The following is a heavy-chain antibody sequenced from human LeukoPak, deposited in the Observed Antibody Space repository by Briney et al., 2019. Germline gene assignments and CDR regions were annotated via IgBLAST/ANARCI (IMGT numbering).Heavy chain of an antibody. V-gene: IGHV3-48*01. D-gene: IGHD3-10*01. CDR2: ISSSTSTI. CDR1: GFTFSSYS. Sequence: PGGSLRLSCAASGFTFSSYSMNWVRQAPGKGLEWVSYISSSTSTIYYADSVKGRFTISRDNSKNTLYLQMNSLRAEDTAVYYCATQTGALYYYYGMDVWGQGTTVTVSS. J-gene: IGHJ6*02. CDR3: ATQTGALYYYYGMDV.